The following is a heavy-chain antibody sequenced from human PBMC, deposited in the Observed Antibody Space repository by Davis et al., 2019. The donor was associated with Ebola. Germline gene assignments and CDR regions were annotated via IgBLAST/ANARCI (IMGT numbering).Heavy chain of an antibody. V-gene: IGHV3-66*01. CDR1: GFTVSSNY. CDR3: ARDTQTTVTTNPYYYYGMDV. D-gene: IGHD4-11*01. J-gene: IGHJ6*02. Sequence: GESLKISCAASGFTVSSNYMSWVRQAPGKGLEWVSVIYSGGSTYYADSVKGRFTISRDNSKNTLYLQMNSLRAEDTAVYYCARDTQTTVTTNPYYYYGMDVWGQGTTVTVSS. CDR2: IYSGGST.